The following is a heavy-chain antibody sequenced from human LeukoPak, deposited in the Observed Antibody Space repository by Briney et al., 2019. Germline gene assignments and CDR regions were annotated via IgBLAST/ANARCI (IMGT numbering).Heavy chain of an antibody. CDR1: GYSFTGYY. Sequence: RASVKVSCKASGYSFTGYYIHWVRQAPGQGLEWMGWINPNSGATNYAQKFQGRVTMTRDTSISTAYMELSSLRSEDTAVYFCARGVVVITPHFDFWGQGTLVTVSS. CDR3: ARGVVVITPHFDF. V-gene: IGHV1-2*02. J-gene: IGHJ4*02. D-gene: IGHD3-22*01. CDR2: INPNSGAT.